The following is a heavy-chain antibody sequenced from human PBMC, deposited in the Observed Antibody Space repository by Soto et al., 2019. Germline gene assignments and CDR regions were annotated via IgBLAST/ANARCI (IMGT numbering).Heavy chain of an antibody. Sequence: EVKLLESGGGLVQPGGSLRLSCAVSGFTFSNYAISWVRQAPGKGLEWVSIISGGGDTSYYADSVKGRFTISRDNSRNTLYLQMNSLRAGDSAKYYCAKEGTSVLYYFDYWGPGTLVTVSS. CDR1: GFTFSNYA. D-gene: IGHD2-2*01. CDR2: ISGGGDTS. V-gene: IGHV3-23*01. CDR3: AKEGTSVLYYFDY. J-gene: IGHJ4*02.